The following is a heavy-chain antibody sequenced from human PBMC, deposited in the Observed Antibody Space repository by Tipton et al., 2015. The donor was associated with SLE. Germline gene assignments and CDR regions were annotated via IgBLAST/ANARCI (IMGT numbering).Heavy chain of an antibody. D-gene: IGHD6-13*01. Sequence: TLSLTCTVSGGSIRSYFWSLLRQPPGKGLEWIGYIYYSGSPNYNPSLKSRVTISVDTSKNQVSLKLSSVTAGDTAVYYCARVTAAAGFDYCGQGTLVTVSS. V-gene: IGHV4-59*01. CDR3: ARVTAAAGFDY. J-gene: IGHJ4*02. CDR2: IYYSGSP. CDR1: GGSIRSYF.